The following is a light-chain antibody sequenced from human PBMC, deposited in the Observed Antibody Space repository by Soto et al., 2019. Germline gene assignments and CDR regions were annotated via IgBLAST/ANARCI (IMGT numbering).Light chain of an antibody. CDR2: EVS. Sequence: QSALTQPASVSGSPGQSITISCAGTSSDVGAYNYVSWYQQHPGKAPKLMIYEVSNRPSGVSNRFSGSKSGDTASLTISGLQAEHAAAYYSTSYTNSSTLAVFGTGTKATVL. J-gene: IGLJ1*01. CDR3: TSYTNSSTLAV. CDR1: SSDVGAYNY. V-gene: IGLV2-14*01.